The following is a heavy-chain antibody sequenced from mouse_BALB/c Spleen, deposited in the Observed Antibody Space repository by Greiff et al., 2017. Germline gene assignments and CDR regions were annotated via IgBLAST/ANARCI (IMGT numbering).Heavy chain of an antibody. Sequence: EVKLMESGGGLVQPGGSLKLSCAASGFTFSSYTLSWVRQTPEKRLEWVAYISNGGGSTYYPDTVKGRFTISRDNAKNTLYLQMSSLKSEDTAMYYCARHPHSSYFYFDDWGQGTTLTVSS. V-gene: IGHV5-12-2*01. CDR1: GFTFSSYT. CDR2: ISNGGGST. CDR3: ARHPHSSYFYFDD. J-gene: IGHJ2*01. D-gene: IGHD1-1*01.